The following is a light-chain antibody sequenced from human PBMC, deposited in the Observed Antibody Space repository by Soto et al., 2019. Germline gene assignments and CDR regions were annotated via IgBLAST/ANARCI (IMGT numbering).Light chain of an antibody. CDR1: QSVNSN. Sequence: EIVMTQSPATLSVSPGERATLSCRASQSVNSNLAWYQQKPGHSPKLLIYGASTRVTGLPARFSGSGSGTEFTLTISSRQSEDFSIYYCQQHNSWPPVFGQGTKLEIK. CDR3: QQHNSWPPV. V-gene: IGKV3-15*01. J-gene: IGKJ2*01. CDR2: GAS.